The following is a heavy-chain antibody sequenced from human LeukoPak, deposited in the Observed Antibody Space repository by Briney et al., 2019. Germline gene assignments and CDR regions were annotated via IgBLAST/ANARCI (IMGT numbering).Heavy chain of an antibody. J-gene: IGHJ4*02. Sequence: PSETLSLTCTVSGYSISSGYYWGWIRQPPGKGLEWIGSIYHSGSTYYNPSLKSRVTISVDTSKNQFSLKLSSVTAADTAVYYCARDQAIAADWGQGTLVTVSS. CDR3: ARDQAIAAD. V-gene: IGHV4-38-2*02. D-gene: IGHD6-13*01. CDR2: IYHSGST. CDR1: GYSISSGYY.